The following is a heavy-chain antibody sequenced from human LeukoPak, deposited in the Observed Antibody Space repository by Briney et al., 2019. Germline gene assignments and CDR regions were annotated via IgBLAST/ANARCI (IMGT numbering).Heavy chain of an antibody. V-gene: IGHV6-1*01. J-gene: IGHJ6*03. Sequence: SQTLSLTCAISGDSVSRNTAGWSWIRQSPSRGLEWLGRTYYRSKWYSDFAPSVRNRITINPDTSKNQFSLQLNSVTAADTAVYYCARQGVGLVYYYYYMDVWGKGTTVTISS. D-gene: IGHD2-15*01. CDR1: GDSVSRNTAG. CDR2: TYYRSKWYS. CDR3: ARQGVGLVYYYYYMDV.